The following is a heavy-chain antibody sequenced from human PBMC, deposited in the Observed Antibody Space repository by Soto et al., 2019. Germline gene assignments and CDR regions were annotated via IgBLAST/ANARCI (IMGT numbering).Heavy chain of an antibody. D-gene: IGHD3-3*01. J-gene: IGHJ4*02. V-gene: IGHV5-51*01. CDR1: GYTFTSYW. CDR2: IYPGDSET. CDR3: ARLNAVFGVGVN. Sequence: EVQLVQSGAEIKKPGESLKISCQASGYTFTSYWIGWVRQKPGKGLDWMGIIYPGDSETLYSPSFQGKVSISADTSITTAYLQWNNLQASDTAMYYCARLNAVFGVGVNWGQGTLVTVSS.